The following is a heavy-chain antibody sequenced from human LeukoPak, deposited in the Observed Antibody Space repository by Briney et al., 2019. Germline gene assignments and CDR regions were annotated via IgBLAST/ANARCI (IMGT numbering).Heavy chain of an antibody. CDR2: ISGSGGST. CDR3: AKELYCSGGSCNY. J-gene: IGHJ4*02. CDR1: GFTFSSYA. V-gene: IGHV3-23*01. Sequence: VGSLRLSCAASGFTFSSYAMSWVRQAPGKGLEWVSAISGSGGSTYYADSVKGRFTISRDNSKNTLFLQMNSLRAEDTAVYYCAKELYCSGGSCNYWGQGTLVTVSS. D-gene: IGHD2-15*01.